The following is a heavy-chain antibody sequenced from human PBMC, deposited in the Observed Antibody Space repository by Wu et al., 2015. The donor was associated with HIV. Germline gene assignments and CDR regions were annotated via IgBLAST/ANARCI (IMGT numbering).Heavy chain of an antibody. D-gene: IGHD3-22*01. CDR2: IVPVSGTS. CDR1: GGTFGDHA. V-gene: IGHV1-69*13. Sequence: VQLVQSGAEVKKPGSSLKIACRASGGTFGDHAVSWVRLAPGQGLEWVGRIVPVSGTSNYAQKFKGRVSITVDKPTSTAYMELSSLRSDDTATYFCGRESIDMDSSGKRAHRGHYFDYWGQGTEVTVSS. J-gene: IGHJ4*02. CDR3: GRESIDMDSSGKRAHRGHYFDY.